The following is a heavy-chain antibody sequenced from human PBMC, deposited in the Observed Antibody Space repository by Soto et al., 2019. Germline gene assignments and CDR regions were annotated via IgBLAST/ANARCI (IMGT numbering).Heavy chain of an antibody. V-gene: IGHV4-30-2*06. CDR2: TYQSGSA. J-gene: IGHJ6*02. CDR1: GGSISSGGYS. CDR3: PSEYYGMDV. Sequence: QSLTYTVSGGSISSGGYSLPWIRQSPGKGLEWIGYTYQSGSAYYNPSLKSRVTISVDRSKNQFSLNLTSVTAADTAVYYCPSEYYGMDVWGPGTTVTVSS.